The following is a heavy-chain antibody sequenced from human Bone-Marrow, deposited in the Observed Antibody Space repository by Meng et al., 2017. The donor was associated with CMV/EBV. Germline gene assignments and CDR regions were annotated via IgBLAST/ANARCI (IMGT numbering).Heavy chain of an antibody. CDR1: GYTFISYG. CDR2: ISPYNGNT. Sequence: ASVKVSCKASGYTFISYGITWVRQAPGQGLEWMGWISPYNGNTNYAQKLQGRVTMTTDTSTSTAYMELRSLRSEDTAVYYCARDSSGSYYGHWGQGTLVTVSS. V-gene: IGHV1-18*01. J-gene: IGHJ4*02. CDR3: ARDSSGSYYGH. D-gene: IGHD1-26*01.